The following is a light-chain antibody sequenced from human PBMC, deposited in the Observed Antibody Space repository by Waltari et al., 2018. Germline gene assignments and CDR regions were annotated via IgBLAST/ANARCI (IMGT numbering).Light chain of an antibody. CDR1: KLGDKY. J-gene: IGLJ2*01. CDR3: QAWDSSTVV. CDR2: QNN. V-gene: IGLV3-1*01. Sequence: SYEVTQPPSVSVSPGQTARITCSGDKLGDKYAYWYQQKPGQSPVLVIYQNNKRPSGIPERFSGSNSGNTATLTISGTPSMDEADYYCQAWDSSTVVFGGGTKLTVL.